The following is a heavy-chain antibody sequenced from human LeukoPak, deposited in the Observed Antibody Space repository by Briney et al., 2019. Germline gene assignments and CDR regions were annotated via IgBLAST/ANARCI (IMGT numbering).Heavy chain of an antibody. J-gene: IGHJ4*02. CDR2: IYTSGST. Sequence: SETLSLTCTVCGGSISSYYWSWIRQPAGKGLEWIVRIYTSGSTNYNPSLKSRVTMSVNTAKNQFSLKLRSVAAADTAVYYCARDAGFWSGPPIIWGQGTLVTVSS. D-gene: IGHD3-3*01. CDR1: GGSISSYY. CDR3: ARDAGFWSGPPII. V-gene: IGHV4-4*07.